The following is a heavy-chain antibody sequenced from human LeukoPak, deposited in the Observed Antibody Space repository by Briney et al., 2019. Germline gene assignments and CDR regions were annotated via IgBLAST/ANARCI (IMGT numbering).Heavy chain of an antibody. D-gene: IGHD3-3*01. CDR1: GFTFSGYG. J-gene: IGHJ4*02. CDR3: AREPPGFLESNFDY. CDR2: IWYDGSNK. Sequence: GGSLRLSCAASGFTFSGYGMHWVRQAPGMGLEWVAVIWYDGSNKYYADSVKGRFTISRDNSKNTLYLQMNSLRAEDTAVYYCAREPPGFLESNFDYWGQGTLVTVSS. V-gene: IGHV3-33*01.